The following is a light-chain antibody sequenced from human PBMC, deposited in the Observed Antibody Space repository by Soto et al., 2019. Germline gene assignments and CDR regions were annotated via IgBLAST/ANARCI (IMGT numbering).Light chain of an antibody. CDR3: NSYAGGSYV. Sequence: QSALTQPPSASGSPGQSVTISCTGTSSDVGGYRYVSWYQQHPGKAPKLIIYEVSKRPSGVPDRFSGSKSANTASLTVSGLQAEDEADYYCNSYAGGSYVFGTGTQLTVL. J-gene: IGLJ1*01. CDR1: SSDVGGYRY. V-gene: IGLV2-8*01. CDR2: EVS.